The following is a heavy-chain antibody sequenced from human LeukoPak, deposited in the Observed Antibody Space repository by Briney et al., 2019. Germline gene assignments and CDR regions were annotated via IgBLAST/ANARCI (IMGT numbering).Heavy chain of an antibody. Sequence: GGSLRLSCAASGFTFSSYSMNWVRQAPGKGLEWVANIKQDGSEKYYVDSVKGRFTISRDNAKNSLYLQMNSLRAEDTAVYYCARGRSSSWAAPIRYWGQGTLVTVFS. CDR2: IKQDGSEK. CDR3: ARGRSSSWAAPIRY. D-gene: IGHD6-13*01. V-gene: IGHV3-7*01. J-gene: IGHJ4*02. CDR1: GFTFSSYS.